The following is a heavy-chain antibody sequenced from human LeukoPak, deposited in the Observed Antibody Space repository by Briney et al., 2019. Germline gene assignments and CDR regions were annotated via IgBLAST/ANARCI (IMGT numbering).Heavy chain of an antibody. D-gene: IGHD3-3*01. CDR1: GYTFTIYD. V-gene: IGHV1-8*02. CDR3: ARAPSWSGFSSYYYMDV. CDR2: MNPNSGNP. J-gene: IGHJ6*03. Sequence: ASVKVSCKSSGYTFTIYDINWVRQATGQGRDGMGWMNPNSGNPGYAQKFQGRVTMTRNTSISTAYMELSSLRSEDTAVYYCARAPSWSGFSSYYYMDVWGKGTKVTVSS.